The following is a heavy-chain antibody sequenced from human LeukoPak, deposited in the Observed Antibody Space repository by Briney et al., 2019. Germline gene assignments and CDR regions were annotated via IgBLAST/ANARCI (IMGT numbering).Heavy chain of an antibody. J-gene: IGHJ4*02. D-gene: IGHD2-15*01. CDR3: ARGPPGGSWLDY. Sequence: GGSLRLSCAASGFTFSSYSMNWVRQAPGKGLEWVSSISSSSSYIYYADSVKGRFTISRDNAKNSLYLQMNSLRAEDTAVYYCARGPPGGSWLDYWGQGTLVTVSP. CDR2: ISSSSSYI. CDR1: GFTFSSYS. V-gene: IGHV3-21*01.